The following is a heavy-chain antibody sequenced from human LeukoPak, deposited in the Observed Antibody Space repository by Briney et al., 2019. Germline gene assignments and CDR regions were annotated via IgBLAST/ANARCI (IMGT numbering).Heavy chain of an antibody. V-gene: IGHV3-7*04. CDR2: IKQDGSEK. CDR1: GFTFSRFW. D-gene: IGHD5-12*01. Sequence: GGSLRLSCAASGFTFSRFWMSWVRQAPGKGLEWVANIKQDGSEKYYVDSVKGRFTISRDNAKTSLYLQMNSLRAEDTAVFYCARDGTYTDYDPDFDIWGQGTLVTVSS. CDR3: ARDGTYTDYDPDFDI. J-gene: IGHJ4*02.